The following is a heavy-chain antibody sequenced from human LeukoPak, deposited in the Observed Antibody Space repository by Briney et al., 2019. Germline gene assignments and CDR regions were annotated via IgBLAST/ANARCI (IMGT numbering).Heavy chain of an antibody. J-gene: IGHJ4*02. Sequence: AGGSLRLSCEASGFTFSNDGMRWVRQAPGKGLEWVAGIWYDGSDRNSADSVKGRFTISRDSSKTTLYLQMNMLRPENRAGYYFAGIRGEHFVLDYWGQGTLVTVSS. CDR1: GFTFSNDG. D-gene: IGHD1/OR15-1a*01. V-gene: IGHV3-33*01. CDR2: IWYDGSDR. CDR3: AGIRGEHFVLDY.